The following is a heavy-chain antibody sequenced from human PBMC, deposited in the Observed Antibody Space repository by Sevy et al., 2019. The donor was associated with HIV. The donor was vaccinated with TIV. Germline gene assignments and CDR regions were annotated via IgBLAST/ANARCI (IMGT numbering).Heavy chain of an antibody. CDR2: ISSSGSTI. Sequence: GGSLRLSCAASGFTFSSYEMNWVRQAPGKGLEWVSYISSSGSTIYYACSLKGRFTISRDNAKNSLYLQMNSLRAEDTAVYYCARGGLYSSGWYSYYYYGMDVWGQGTTVTVSS. D-gene: IGHD6-19*01. CDR1: GFTFSSYE. V-gene: IGHV3-48*03. CDR3: ARGGLYSSGWYSYYYYGMDV. J-gene: IGHJ6*02.